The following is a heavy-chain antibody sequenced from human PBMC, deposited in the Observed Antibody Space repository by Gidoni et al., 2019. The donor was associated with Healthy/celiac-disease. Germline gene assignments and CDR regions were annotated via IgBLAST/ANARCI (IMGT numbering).Heavy chain of an antibody. CDR2: IYGSGGST. V-gene: IGHV3-23*01. D-gene: IGHD6-13*01. CDR3: AKVVQQLSYFDF. J-gene: IGHJ4*02. CDR1: GFTFSGYA. Sequence: EVQLLASGGGLVQPGGSLRPPCAASGFTFSGYALSWVGQAPGKGLEWGLAIYGSGGSTYYADSVEGRFTLSRDNSKNTVYLQMNRLRAGDTAVYYCAKVVQQLSYFDFWGQGTLVTVSS.